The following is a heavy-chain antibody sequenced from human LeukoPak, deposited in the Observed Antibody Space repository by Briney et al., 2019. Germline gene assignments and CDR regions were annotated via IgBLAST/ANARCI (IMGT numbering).Heavy chain of an antibody. D-gene: IGHD1-26*01. CDR3: AKDLVGATQPYNWFDP. V-gene: IGHV3-11*01. CDR2: ISGSGSTI. Sequence: GGSLRLSCAASGFTFSDYYMSWIRQAPGKGLEWVSYISGSGSTISYADSVKGRFTISRDNARNSLYLQMNSLRAEDTAVYYCAKDLVGATQPYNWFDPWGQGTLVAVSS. J-gene: IGHJ5*02. CDR1: GFTFSDYY.